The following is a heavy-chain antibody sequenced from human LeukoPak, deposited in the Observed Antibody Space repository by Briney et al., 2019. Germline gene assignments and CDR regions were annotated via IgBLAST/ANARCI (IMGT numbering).Heavy chain of an antibody. CDR3: ARGVYIAAAQYSY. CDR2: IYYSGTT. V-gene: IGHV4-59*01. D-gene: IGHD6-13*01. Sequence: SETLSLTCTVSGGSIGTYSWNWIRQPPGKGLEWIGYIYYSGTTNYNPSLKSRVTISVDTSKNQFSLKLSSVTAADTAVYYCARGVYIAAAQYSYWGQGTLVTVSS. J-gene: IGHJ4*02. CDR1: GGSIGTYS.